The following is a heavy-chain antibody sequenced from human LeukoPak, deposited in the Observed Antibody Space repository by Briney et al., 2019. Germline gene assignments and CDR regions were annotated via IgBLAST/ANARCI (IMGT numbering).Heavy chain of an antibody. Sequence: GGSLRLSCAASGFTFSSYGIHWVRHAPAKGLEWVAFISYDGTNKYYADSVKGRFTISRDNSKNTLYLQMNSLRVEDTAVFYCARDGYKPALYYMDVWGRGTTVTVSS. CDR3: ARDGYKPALYYMDV. CDR1: GFTFSSYG. J-gene: IGHJ6*03. D-gene: IGHD5-18*01. CDR2: ISYDGTNK. V-gene: IGHV3-30*03.